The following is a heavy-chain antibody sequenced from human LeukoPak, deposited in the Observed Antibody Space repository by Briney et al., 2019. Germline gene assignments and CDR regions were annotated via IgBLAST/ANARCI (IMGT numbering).Heavy chain of an antibody. D-gene: IGHD3-9*01. CDR2: IYNSGNT. J-gene: IGHJ4*02. V-gene: IGHV4-59*08. CDR3: ARAPSGRYFDWLLYFDY. Sequence: PSETLSLTCTVSGGSISSYYWSRIRQPPGKGLEWIGYIYNSGNTNYNPSLKSRVTISVDTSKNQLSLKLSSVTAADTAVYYCARAPSGRYFDWLLYFDYWGQGTLVTVSS. CDR1: GGSISSYY.